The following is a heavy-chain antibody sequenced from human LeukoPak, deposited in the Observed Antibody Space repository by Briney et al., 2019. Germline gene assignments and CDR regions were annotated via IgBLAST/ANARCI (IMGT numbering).Heavy chain of an antibody. Sequence: PGGSLRLSCSASGLTFTKYYMNWVRQAPGKGLEWVSSITSNGANMYYADSVKGRFTISRDNAKNSLYLQMNSLRAEDTAVYYCAKVPILLLFGGDYWGQGTLVTVSS. V-gene: IGHV3-21*01. CDR3: AKVPILLLFGGDY. CDR2: ITSNGANM. J-gene: IGHJ4*02. D-gene: IGHD3-10*01. CDR1: GLTFTKYY.